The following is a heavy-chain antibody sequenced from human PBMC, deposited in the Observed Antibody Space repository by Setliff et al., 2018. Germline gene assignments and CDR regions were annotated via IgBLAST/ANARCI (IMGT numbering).Heavy chain of an antibody. Sequence: PSETLSLTCTVSGGSISSSSYYWGWIRQPPGKGLEWIGSIYYSGSTCYNPSLKSRVTISVDTSKNQFSLKLSSVTAADTAVYYCARHHRGVIISWFDPWGQGTLVTVSS. CDR1: GGSISSSSYY. J-gene: IGHJ5*02. V-gene: IGHV4-39*01. CDR2: IYYSGST. D-gene: IGHD3-10*01. CDR3: ARHHRGVIISWFDP.